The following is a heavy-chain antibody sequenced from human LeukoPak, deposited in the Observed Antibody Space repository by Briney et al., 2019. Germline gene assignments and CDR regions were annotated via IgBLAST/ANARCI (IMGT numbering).Heavy chain of an antibody. Sequence: SETLSLTYTVFGGSITTYSWSWIRQPAGRGLEWIGRFYSNGNTAYNPSVKSRVTMSVDMSKNQVSLKLSSVTAADTAIYYCARDFSSKNWFDTWGQGTLVTVSS. CDR1: GGSITTYS. CDR2: FYSNGNT. CDR3: ARDFSSKNWFDT. D-gene: IGHD2/OR15-2a*01. V-gene: IGHV4-4*07. J-gene: IGHJ5*02.